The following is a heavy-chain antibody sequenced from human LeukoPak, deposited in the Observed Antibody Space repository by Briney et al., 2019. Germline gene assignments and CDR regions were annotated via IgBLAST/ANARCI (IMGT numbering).Heavy chain of an antibody. J-gene: IGHJ5*02. CDR3: ARDINYYDSSGPTT. D-gene: IGHD3-22*01. Sequence: SISSSSSYIYYADSVKGRFTISRDNAKNSLYLQMNSLRAEDTAVYYCARDINYYDSSGPTTWGQGTLVTVSS. V-gene: IGHV3-21*01. CDR2: ISSSSSYI.